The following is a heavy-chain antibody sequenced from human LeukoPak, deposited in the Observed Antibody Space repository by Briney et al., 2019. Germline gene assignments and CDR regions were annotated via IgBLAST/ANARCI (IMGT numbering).Heavy chain of an antibody. V-gene: IGHV3-7*04. J-gene: IGHJ3*02. CDR2: IKQDGSEK. D-gene: IGHD3-22*01. CDR3: ARGSSGYYYPVHDAFDI. Sequence: GGSLRLSCAASGFIVSSYWMSWVRQAPGKGLEWVANIKQDGSEKYYVDSVKGRFTISRDNAKNSLYLQMNSLRAEDTAVYYCARGSSGYYYPVHDAFDIWGQGTMVTVSS. CDR1: GFIVSSYW.